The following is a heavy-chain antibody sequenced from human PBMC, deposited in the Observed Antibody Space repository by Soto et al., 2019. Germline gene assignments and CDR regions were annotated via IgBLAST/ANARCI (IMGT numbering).Heavy chain of an antibody. D-gene: IGHD6-19*01. V-gene: IGHV1-46*01. J-gene: IGHJ5*02. CDR2: INPSGGST. CDR3: ASAVADIHLYGS. Sequence: QVQLVQSGAEVKKPGASVKVSCKASGYTFTSYYMHWVRQAPGQWLEWMGIINPSGGSTSYAQKFQGRVTMTRDTSTSTVYRELSSLRSEDTAVYYCASAVADIHLYGSWGQGTLVTVSS. CDR1: GYTFTSYY.